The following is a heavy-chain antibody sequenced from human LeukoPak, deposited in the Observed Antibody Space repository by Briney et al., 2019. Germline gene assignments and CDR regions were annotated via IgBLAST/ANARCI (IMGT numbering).Heavy chain of an antibody. CDR2: ISAYNGNT. CDR1: GYTFTSCG. V-gene: IGHV1-18*01. Sequence: ASVKVSCKASGYTFTSCGISWVRQAPGQGLEWMGWISAYNGNTNYAQKLQGRVTMTTDTSTSTAYMELRSLRSDDTAVYYCARAGYCSGGSCFGGLYYYYYMDVWGKGTTVTVSS. D-gene: IGHD2-15*01. CDR3: ARAGYCSGGSCFGGLYYYYYMDV. J-gene: IGHJ6*03.